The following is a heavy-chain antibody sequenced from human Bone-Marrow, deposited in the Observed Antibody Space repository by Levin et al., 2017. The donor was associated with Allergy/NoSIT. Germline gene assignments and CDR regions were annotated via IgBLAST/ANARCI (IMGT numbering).Heavy chain of an antibody. J-gene: IGHJ4*02. CDR3: VATNGNSHY. D-gene: IGHD2-8*01. CDR1: GLPFSNYG. CDR2: ISGSSVTI. V-gene: IGHV3-48*02. Sequence: GGSLRLSCAASGLPFSNYGMNWVRQAPGTGLKWLSYISGSSVTIFYADSVKGRFTVSRDNAKNSLFLQMDSLRDEDTGVYYCVATNGNSHYWGQGTLVTVSS.